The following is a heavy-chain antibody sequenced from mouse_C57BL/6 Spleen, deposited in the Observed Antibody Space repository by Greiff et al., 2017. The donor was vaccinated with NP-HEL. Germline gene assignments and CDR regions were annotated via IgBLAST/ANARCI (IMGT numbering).Heavy chain of an antibody. CDR3: ARSNWDGDFDY. J-gene: IGHJ2*01. CDR1: GYAFSSSW. D-gene: IGHD4-1*01. V-gene: IGHV1-82*01. CDR2: IYPGDGDT. Sequence: QVQLKQSGPELVKPGASVKISCKASGYAFSSSWMNWVKQRPGKGLEWIGRIYPGDGDTNYNGKFKGKATLTADKSSSTAYMQLSSLTSEDSAVYFCARSNWDGDFDYWGQGTTLTVSS.